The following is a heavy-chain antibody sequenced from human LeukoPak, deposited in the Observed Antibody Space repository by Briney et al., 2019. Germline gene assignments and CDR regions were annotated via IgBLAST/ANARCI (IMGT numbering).Heavy chain of an antibody. J-gene: IGHJ5*02. CDR2: ISGSGGST. CDR3: AKDLGYYYDSSGYYPSSWFDP. CDR1: GFTFSSYA. D-gene: IGHD3-22*01. Sequence: GGSLRLSCAASGFTFSSYAMSWVRQAPGKGLEWVSAISGSGGSTYYADSVKGRFTISRDNSKNTLYLQMDSLRAEDTAVYYCAKDLGYYYDSSGYYPSSWFDPWGQGTLVTVSS. V-gene: IGHV3-23*01.